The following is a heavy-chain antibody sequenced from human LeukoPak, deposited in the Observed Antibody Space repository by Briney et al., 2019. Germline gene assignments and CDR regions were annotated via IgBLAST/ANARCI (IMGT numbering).Heavy chain of an antibody. J-gene: IGHJ4*02. D-gene: IGHD5-18*01. Sequence: ASVKVSCKASGYTFTSYYMHWVRQAPGQGLEWMGIINPSGGSTSYAQKFQGRVTMTRDTSTSTAYMELSSLRSEDTAVYYCATDTATQGSDYWGQGTLVTVSS. CDR2: INPSGGST. CDR1: GYTFTSYY. V-gene: IGHV1-46*01. CDR3: ATDTATQGSDY.